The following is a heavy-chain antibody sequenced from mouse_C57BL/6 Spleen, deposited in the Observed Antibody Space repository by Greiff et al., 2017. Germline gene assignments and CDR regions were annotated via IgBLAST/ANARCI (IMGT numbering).Heavy chain of an antibody. CDR3: ARDTPLRAMDY. CDR1: GYSITSGYY. Sequence: VQLQQSGPGLVKPSQSLSLTCSVTGYSITSGYYWNWIRQFPGNKLEWMGYISYDGSNNYNPSLKNRISITRDTSKNQFFLKLNSVTTEDTATYYCARDTPLRAMDYWGQGTSVTVSS. CDR2: ISYDGSN. V-gene: IGHV3-6*01. D-gene: IGHD1-1*01. J-gene: IGHJ4*01.